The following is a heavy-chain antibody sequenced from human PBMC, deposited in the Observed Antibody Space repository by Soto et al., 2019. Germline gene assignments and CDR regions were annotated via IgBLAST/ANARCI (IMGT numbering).Heavy chain of an antibody. CDR1: GFTFIGDW. CDR3: ARGPRGLYHHDY. Sequence: EVQLVESGGGLVQPGGSLRLSCAASGFTFIGDWMHWVRQAAGKGLVWVSRINMEGSSTNYADSVKGRFTISRDNAKNTLYLQRNSLRVDDTAVYYCARGPRGLYHHDYWGQGALVTVSS. V-gene: IGHV3-74*01. D-gene: IGHD2-2*01. CDR2: INMEGSST. J-gene: IGHJ4*02.